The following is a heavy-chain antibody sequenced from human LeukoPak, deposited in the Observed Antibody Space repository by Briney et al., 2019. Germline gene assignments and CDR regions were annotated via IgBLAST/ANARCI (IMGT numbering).Heavy chain of an antibody. CDR1: GFTVSSNY. D-gene: IGHD6-19*01. J-gene: IGHJ6*02. Sequence: GGSLRLSCAASGFTVSSNYMSWVRQAPGKGLEWVSVTYSGGSTYYADSVKGRFTISRDNSKNTLYLQMNSLRAEDTAVYYCAKGSVADRYYYYGMDVWGQGTTVTVSS. CDR2: TYSGGST. V-gene: IGHV3-53*01. CDR3: AKGSVADRYYYYGMDV.